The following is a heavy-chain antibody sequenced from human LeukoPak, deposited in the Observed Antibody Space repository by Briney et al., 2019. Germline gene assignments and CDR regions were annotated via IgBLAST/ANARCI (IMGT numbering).Heavy chain of an antibody. Sequence: SQTLSLTCTVSGGSISSGDYYWSWIRQPPGKGLEWIGYIYYSGSTYYNPSLKSRLTISVDTSKNQFSLKLSSVTAADTAVYYCAREGGSPGYFDYWGQGTLVTVSS. D-gene: IGHD2-15*01. CDR2: IYYSGST. V-gene: IGHV4-30-4*01. J-gene: IGHJ4*02. CDR3: AREGGSPGYFDY. CDR1: GGSISSGDYY.